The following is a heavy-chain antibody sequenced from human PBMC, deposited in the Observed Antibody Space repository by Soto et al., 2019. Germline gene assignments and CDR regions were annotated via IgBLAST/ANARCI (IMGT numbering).Heavy chain of an antibody. CDR3: ARDPAGIAAAEDGTPRAQYYFDY. CDR1: GGSISSYY. D-gene: IGHD6-13*01. J-gene: IGHJ4*02. V-gene: IGHV4-59*01. CDR2: IYYSGST. Sequence: SETLSLTCTVSGGSISSYYWSWIRQPPGKGLEWIGYIYYSGSTNYNPSLKSRVTISVDTSKNQFSLKLSSVTAADTAVYYCARDPAGIAAAEDGTPRAQYYFDYWRQGTLVTVS.